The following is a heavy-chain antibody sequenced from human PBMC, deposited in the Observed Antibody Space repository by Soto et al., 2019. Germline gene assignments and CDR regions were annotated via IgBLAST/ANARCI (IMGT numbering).Heavy chain of an antibody. V-gene: IGHV3-33*01. CDR2: IWYDGSDK. Sequence: QAQLVESGGGVGQPGRSLRLSCVAPGFTFSNYGMHWVRQAPGKGLEWVAVIWYDGSDKYYADSVKGRLTISRDNSKNTLYLQMNSLRAEDTAVYYCARDEAYIYSNSYHYWVQGTMVSVCS. J-gene: IGHJ4*02. CDR1: GFTFSNYG. CDR3: ARDEAYIYSNSYHY. D-gene: IGHD4-4*01.